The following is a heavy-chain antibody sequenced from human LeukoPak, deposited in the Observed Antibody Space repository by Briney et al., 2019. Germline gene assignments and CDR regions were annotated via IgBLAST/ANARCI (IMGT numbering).Heavy chain of an antibody. V-gene: IGHV3-21*01. Sequence: PGGSLRLSCAASGFTFSSYSMNWVRQAPGKGLEWVSTISSSSSYIYYADSVKGRFTISRDNAKNSLYLQMNSLRAEDTAVYYCARGSEVPAAMTPPNLDYWGQGTLVTVSS. J-gene: IGHJ4*02. CDR3: ARGSEVPAAMTPPNLDY. CDR1: GFTFSSYS. CDR2: ISSSSSYI. D-gene: IGHD2-2*01.